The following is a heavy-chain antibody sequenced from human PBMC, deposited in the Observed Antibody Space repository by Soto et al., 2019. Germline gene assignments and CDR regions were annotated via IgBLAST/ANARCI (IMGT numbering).Heavy chain of an antibody. CDR1: GYTFTGYY. V-gene: IGHV1-2*02. D-gene: IGHD6-19*01. CDR2: INPNSGGT. J-gene: IGHJ4*02. Sequence: QVQLVQSGAEVKKPGASVKVSCKASGYTFTGYYMHWVRQAPGQGLEWMGWINPNSGGTTYAQKFQGRVTTTRDTSLSTASMELSRLRSDDTAVYYCARQRCIAVFYDWGQGTLVTVSS. CDR3: ARQRCIAVFYD.